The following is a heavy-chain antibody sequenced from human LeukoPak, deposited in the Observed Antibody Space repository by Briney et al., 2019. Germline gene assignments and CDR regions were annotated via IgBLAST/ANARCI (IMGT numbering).Heavy chain of an antibody. D-gene: IGHD2-2*01. J-gene: IGHJ6*03. CDR3: ASMPSTEIYYFYYLDV. Sequence: GGSLRLSCADSRFTFSSYTMNWVRQAPGKGLEWVSGISANAVSTYYADSVKGRFTISRDNSKNTLYLHMDRLGTEDTAVYYCASMPSTEIYYFYYLDVWGKGTTVTVSS. CDR2: ISANAVST. V-gene: IGHV3-23*01. CDR1: RFTFSSYT.